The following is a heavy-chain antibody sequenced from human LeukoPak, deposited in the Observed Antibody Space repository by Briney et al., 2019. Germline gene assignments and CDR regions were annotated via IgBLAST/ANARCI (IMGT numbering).Heavy chain of an antibody. CDR1: GGSIRSSSSY. CDR2: IYYSGST. D-gene: IGHD3-9*01. J-gene: IGHJ4*02. V-gene: IGHV4-39*01. CDR3: ARRRTYDILTGYPQYYFDY. Sequence: PSETLSLTCTVSGGSIRSSSSYWGWIRKPPGKGLQCIGSIYYSGSTYYNPSLKSRVTISVDTSKNQVSLKVTSVTAADTALYYCARRRTYDILTGYPQYYFDYWGQGALVTVSS.